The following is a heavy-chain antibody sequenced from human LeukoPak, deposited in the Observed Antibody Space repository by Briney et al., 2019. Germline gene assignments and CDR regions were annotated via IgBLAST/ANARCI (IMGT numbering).Heavy chain of an antibody. CDR3: ATRGVVPAAMTFFDY. V-gene: IGHV4-39*07. J-gene: IGHJ4*02. CDR2: IYYSGST. CDR1: GGSISSSSYY. D-gene: IGHD2-2*01. Sequence: SETLSLTCTVSGGSISSSSYYWGWIRQPPGKGLEWIGSIYYSGSTYYNPSLKSRVTISVDTSKNQFSLKLSSVTAADTAVYYCATRGVVPAAMTFFDYWGQGTLVTVSS.